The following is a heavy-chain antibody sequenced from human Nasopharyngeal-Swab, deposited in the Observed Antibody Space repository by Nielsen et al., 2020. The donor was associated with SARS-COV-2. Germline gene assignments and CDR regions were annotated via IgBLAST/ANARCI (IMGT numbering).Heavy chain of an antibody. Sequence: WIRQPPGKGLEWIGYIYYSGSTNYNPSLKSRVTISVDTSKNQFSLKLSSVTAADTAMYYCARGRAAAVDYWGQGTLVTVSS. CDR2: IYYSGST. CDR3: ARGRAAAVDY. J-gene: IGHJ4*02. D-gene: IGHD6-13*01. V-gene: IGHV4-59*01.